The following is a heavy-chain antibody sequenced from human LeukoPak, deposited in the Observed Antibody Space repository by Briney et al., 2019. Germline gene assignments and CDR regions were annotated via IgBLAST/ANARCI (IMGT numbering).Heavy chain of an antibody. V-gene: IGHV4-59*01. Sequence: SETLSLTCTVSGGSISSYYWSWIRQPPGKGLEWIGYIYYSGSTNYNPSLKSRVTISVDTSKNQFSLKLSSVTAADTAVYYCASGGWPYYFDYWGQGTLVTVSS. CDR2: IYYSGST. D-gene: IGHD6-19*01. J-gene: IGHJ4*02. CDR3: ASGGWPYYFDY. CDR1: GGSISSYY.